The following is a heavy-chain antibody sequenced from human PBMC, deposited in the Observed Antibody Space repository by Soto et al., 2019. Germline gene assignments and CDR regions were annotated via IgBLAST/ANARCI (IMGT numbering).Heavy chain of an antibody. V-gene: IGHV2-5*02. J-gene: IGHJ3*01. D-gene: IGHD3-10*01. CDR2: IFWDDDK. CDR3: AHVSYGSGNARRASDF. CDR1: GFSLTTSGVG. Sequence: SGPTLVNPTQTLTLTCTFSGFSLTTSGVGVGWIRQPPGKALEWLALIFWDDDKRYSPSLKSRLTITKDTSKNQVVLTMTNMDPVDTATYYCAHVSYGSGNARRASDFCGQGIMVTVSS.